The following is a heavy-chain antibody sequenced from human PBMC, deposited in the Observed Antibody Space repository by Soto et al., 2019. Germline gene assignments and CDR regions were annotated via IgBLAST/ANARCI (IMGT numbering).Heavy chain of an antibody. D-gene: IGHD6-19*01. J-gene: IGHJ4*02. Sequence: SETLSLTCAVYGGSFSGYYWSWIRQPPGKGLEWIGEINHSGSTNYNPSLKSRVTISVDTSKNQFSLKLSSVTAADTAVYYCAKAVKNAVAGTGHIDYWGQGS. CDR2: INHSGST. V-gene: IGHV4-34*01. CDR3: AKAVKNAVAGTGHIDY. CDR1: GGSFSGYY.